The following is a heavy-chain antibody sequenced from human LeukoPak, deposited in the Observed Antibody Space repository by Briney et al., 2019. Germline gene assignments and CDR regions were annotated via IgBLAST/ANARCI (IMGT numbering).Heavy chain of an antibody. Sequence: ASVKVSCKASRYTFTGYYMHWVRQAPGQGLEWMGWINPNSGGTNYAQKFQGRVTMTRDTSISTAYMELSRLRSDDTAVYYCARERNEYYYDSSGYYSDAFDIWGQGTMVTVSS. D-gene: IGHD3-22*01. CDR3: ARERNEYYYDSSGYYSDAFDI. V-gene: IGHV1-2*02. CDR2: INPNSGGT. J-gene: IGHJ3*02. CDR1: RYTFTGYY.